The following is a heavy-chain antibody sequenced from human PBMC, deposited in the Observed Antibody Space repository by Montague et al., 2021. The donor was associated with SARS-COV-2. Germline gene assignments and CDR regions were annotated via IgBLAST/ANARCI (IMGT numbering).Heavy chain of an antibody. CDR1: CFSIGSGDY. J-gene: IGHJ3*02. CDR3: VREKAGGLRNVFDI. V-gene: IGHV4-38-2*02. CDR2: IYHSGTT. Sequence: SETLSLTCTVSCFSIGSGDYWGWIRQPPGKGLEWIGSIYHSGTTXXNPSLQSRLTMSIDTSTNQFSLRLTSVTAADTAVFFCVREKAGGLRNVFDIWGQGTTVTVSS.